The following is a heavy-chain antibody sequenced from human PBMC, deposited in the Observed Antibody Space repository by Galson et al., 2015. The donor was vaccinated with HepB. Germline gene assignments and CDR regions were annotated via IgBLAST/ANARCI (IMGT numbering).Heavy chain of an antibody. CDR1: GFTFSSYS. CDR3: ARDQKHYYDSPVGY. V-gene: IGHV3-21*01. Sequence: SLRLSCAASGFTFSSYSMNWVRQAPGKGLEWVSAISTSGSYIYYADSGKGPFTISRDNAKNSLYLQINSLRAEDTAVYYCARDQKHYYDSPVGYWGQGTPVTVSS. CDR2: ISTSGSYI. D-gene: IGHD3-22*01. J-gene: IGHJ4*02.